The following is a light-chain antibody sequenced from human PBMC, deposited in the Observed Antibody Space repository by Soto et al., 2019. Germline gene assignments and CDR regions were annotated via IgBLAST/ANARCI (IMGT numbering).Light chain of an antibody. CDR3: QQYNTYST. CDR1: QSISRW. J-gene: IGKJ5*01. Sequence: DIQMTQSLSDLSPSAGARVNIICRASQSISRWLAWYQQKPGKAPQALIYDASSLKSGVPSRFSGNGSGTEFTLTISSLQPDDFATYYCQQYNTYSTFGQGTRPEIK. CDR2: DAS. V-gene: IGKV1-5*02.